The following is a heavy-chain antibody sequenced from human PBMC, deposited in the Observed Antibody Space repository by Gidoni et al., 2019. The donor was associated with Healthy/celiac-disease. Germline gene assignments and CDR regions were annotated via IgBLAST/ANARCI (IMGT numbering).Heavy chain of an antibody. J-gene: IGHJ4*02. D-gene: IGHD2-15*01. CDR2: INHSGST. V-gene: IGHV4-34*01. Sequence: QVQLQQWGAGLLKPSETLSLTCAVYGGSFSGYYWSWIRQPPGTGLEWIGEINHSGSTNYNPSLKSRVTISVDTSKNQFSLKLSSVTAADTAVYYCARGAQEGTDIVVVVAATRFDYWGQGTLVTVSS. CDR1: GGSFSGYY. CDR3: ARGAQEGTDIVVVVAATRFDY.